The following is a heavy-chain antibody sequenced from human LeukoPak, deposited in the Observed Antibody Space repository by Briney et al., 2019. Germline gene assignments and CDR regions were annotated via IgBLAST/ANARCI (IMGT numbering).Heavy chain of an antibody. CDR2: MNPNSGNT. CDR1: GYTFTSYD. D-gene: IGHD3-9*01. CDR3: ARVRRSAYDILTGYYIDWVYGMDG. Sequence: EASVKVSCKASGYTFTSYDINWVRRATGQGLEWMGWMNPNSGNTGYAQKFQGRVTMTRNTSISTAYMELSSLRSEDTAVYYCARVRRSAYDILTGYYIDWVYGMDGWGQGTTVTVSS. J-gene: IGHJ6*02. V-gene: IGHV1-8*01.